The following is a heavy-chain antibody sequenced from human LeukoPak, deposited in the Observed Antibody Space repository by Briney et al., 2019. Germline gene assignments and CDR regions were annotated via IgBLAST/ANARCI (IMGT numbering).Heavy chain of an antibody. Sequence: GGSLRLSCAASGFTFRSYAMSWVRQAPGKGLEWVSAISGSISGSGGNTYYADSVKGRFAISRDNSKSTLYLQMNSLRPEDTALYYCAKDISLGRGYFYMDVWGKGTTVTVSS. CDR3: AKDISLGRGYFYMDV. J-gene: IGHJ6*03. CDR1: GFTFRSYA. D-gene: IGHD1-26*01. V-gene: IGHV3-23*01. CDR2: ISGSGGNT.